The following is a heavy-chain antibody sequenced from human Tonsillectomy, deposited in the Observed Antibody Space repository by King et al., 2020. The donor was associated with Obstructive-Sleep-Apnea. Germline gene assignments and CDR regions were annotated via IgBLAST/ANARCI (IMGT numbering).Heavy chain of an antibody. CDR3: ARGGYDILTGYYAGRDVDFDY. J-gene: IGHJ4*02. CDR1: CYPFPSYF. D-gene: IGHD3-9*01. V-gene: IGHV1-18*01. Sequence: QLVQSGAEVKKPGASVKVSFSASCYPFPSYFLRCVRHSPGPCLSLLCWLRSSHDHTPYAQKFQGRVTMTTDTSTSTAYMELRSLRSDDTAVYYWARGGYDILTGYYAGRDVDFDYWGQGTLVTVSS. CDR2: LRSSHDHT.